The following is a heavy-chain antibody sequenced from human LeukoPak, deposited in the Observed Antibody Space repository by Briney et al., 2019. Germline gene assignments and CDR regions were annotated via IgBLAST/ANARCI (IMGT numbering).Heavy chain of an antibody. J-gene: IGHJ3*02. D-gene: IGHD3-3*01. CDR1: GFTFTGYA. Sequence: GGSLRLSCAGSGFTFTGYAMHWVRQAPGKGLEWVAVISYDGSNKYYADSVKGRFTISRDNPKNTLYLQMSSLRAEDTAVYYCARGLPSYDFWSGYFRDAFDIWGQGTMVTVSS. CDR3: ARGLPSYDFWSGYFRDAFDI. CDR2: ISYDGSNK. V-gene: IGHV3-30*04.